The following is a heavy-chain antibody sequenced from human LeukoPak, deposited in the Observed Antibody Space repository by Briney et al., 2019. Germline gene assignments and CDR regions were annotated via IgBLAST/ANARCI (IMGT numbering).Heavy chain of an antibody. Sequence: GGSLRLSCAASGFTFSSYGMHWVRQAPGKGLEWVAFIRYDGSNKYYADSVKGRFTISRDNSKNTLCLQMNSLRAEDTAVYYCAKDERYSYGLGGYWGQGTLVTVPS. CDR1: GFTFSSYG. V-gene: IGHV3-30*02. J-gene: IGHJ4*02. CDR2: IRYDGSNK. CDR3: AKDERYSYGLGGY. D-gene: IGHD5-18*01.